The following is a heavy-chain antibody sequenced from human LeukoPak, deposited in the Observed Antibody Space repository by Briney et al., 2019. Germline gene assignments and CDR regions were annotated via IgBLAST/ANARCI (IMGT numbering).Heavy chain of an antibody. D-gene: IGHD3-22*01. V-gene: IGHV1-58*02. J-gene: IGHJ4*02. CDR3: AAYYDSSGASAY. CDR2: IVVGSGNT. CDR1: GFTFTSSA. Sequence: SVTVSCKASGFTFTSSAMQWVRQARGQRLEWIGWIVVGSGNTNYAQKFQERVTITRDMSTSTAYMELSSLRSEDTAVYYCAAYYDSSGASAYWGQGTLVTVSS.